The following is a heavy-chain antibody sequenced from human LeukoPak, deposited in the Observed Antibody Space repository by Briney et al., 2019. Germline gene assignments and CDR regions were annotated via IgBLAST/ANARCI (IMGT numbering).Heavy chain of an antibody. CDR1: GGSISSGGYY. J-gene: IGHJ6*03. CDR3: ARGAIFGVRKYYYYMDV. V-gene: IGHV4-31*03. D-gene: IGHD3-3*01. Sequence: SETLSLTCTVSGGSISSGGYYWSWIRQHPGKGLDWIGYIYYSGSTYYNPSLKSRVTISVDTSKNQFSLKLSSVTAADTAVYYCARGAIFGVRKYYYYMDVWGKGTTVTVSS. CDR2: IYYSGST.